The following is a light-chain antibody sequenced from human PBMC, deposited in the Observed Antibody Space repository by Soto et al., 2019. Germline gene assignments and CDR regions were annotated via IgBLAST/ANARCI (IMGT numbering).Light chain of an antibody. CDR3: QHHNSYSEA. V-gene: IGKV1-5*03. J-gene: IGKJ1*01. CDR2: KAS. Sequence: DIQMTQSPSTLSGSLGXRVTITCRASQTISSWMAWYQQKPGKAPKLLIYKASTLKSGFPSRFSGSGSGTEFTLTIRSLQPDDFATYYCQHHNSYSEAFGQGTKVDI. CDR1: QTISSW.